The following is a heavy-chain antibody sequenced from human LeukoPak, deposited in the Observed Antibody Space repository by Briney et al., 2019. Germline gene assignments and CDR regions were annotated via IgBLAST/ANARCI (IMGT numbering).Heavy chain of an antibody. CDR3: ARGLGPIAIFDP. CDR2: IHYTGTT. D-gene: IGHD6-6*01. Sequence: SETLSLTCTVSGASISSYYWSWIRQPPGKGLEWIGYIHYTGTTNYNPSLKSRVTISVDTSKSQFSLKLNSVTAADTAVFYCARGLGPIAIFDPWGQGTLVTVSS. V-gene: IGHV4-59*13. CDR1: GASISSYY. J-gene: IGHJ5*02.